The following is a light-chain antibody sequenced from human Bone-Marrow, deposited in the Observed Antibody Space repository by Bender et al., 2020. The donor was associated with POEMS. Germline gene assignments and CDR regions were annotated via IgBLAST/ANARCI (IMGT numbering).Light chain of an antibody. CDR3: SSSTSSSTYV. J-gene: IGLJ1*01. CDR2: EGN. V-gene: IGLV2-14*02. CDR1: NSDVGNYNV. Sequence: QSALTQPASVSGSPGQSITISCTGTNSDVGNYNVVSWYQQHPGKAPKLIIYEGNKRPSGISNRFSASKSGNKASLTISGLQAEDEADYYCSSSTSSSTYVFGTGTKVTVL.